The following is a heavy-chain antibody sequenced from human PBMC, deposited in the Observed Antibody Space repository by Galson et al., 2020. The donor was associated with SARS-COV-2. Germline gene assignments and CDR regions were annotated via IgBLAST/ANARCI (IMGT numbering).Heavy chain of an antibody. CDR3: TRGGALGSSSGDY. V-gene: IGHV3-49*03. Sequence: GESPKIYCTASGFTFGDYPMSWFRQAPGQGLEWVGFIRTKVNSGTTEYAAPVKGRCTISRDDSKSLVYLQMNSLKTEDTALYYWTRGGALGSSSGDYWGQGTLVSVFS. D-gene: IGHD6-13*01. J-gene: IGHJ4*02. CDR2: IRTKVNSGTT. CDR1: GFTFGDYP.